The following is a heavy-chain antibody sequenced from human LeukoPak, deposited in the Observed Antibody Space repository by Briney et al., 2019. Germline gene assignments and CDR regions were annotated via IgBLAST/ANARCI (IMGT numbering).Heavy chain of an antibody. CDR2: IYNSGTT. CDR1: GGSINSGDFY. J-gene: IGHJ6*03. D-gene: IGHD4-17*01. CDR3: ARVDYGDYHYHMDV. V-gene: IGHV4-31*03. Sequence: SETLSLTCTVSGGSINSGDFYWSWIRQHPEKGLELIGHIYNSGTTYYTPSLKSRVTISIDTSKNQFSLKLSSVTAADTATYYCARVDYGDYHYHMDVWGKGTTVTVSS.